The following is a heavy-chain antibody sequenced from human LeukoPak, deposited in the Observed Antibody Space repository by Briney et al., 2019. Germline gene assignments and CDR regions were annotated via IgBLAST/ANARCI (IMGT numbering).Heavy chain of an antibody. D-gene: IGHD3-9*01. V-gene: IGHV4-61*09. CDR2: IYTSGSA. CDR3: AREDILTGYYDL. CDR1: GGSINSVSHY. J-gene: IGHJ4*02. Sequence: ASETLSLTCTVSGGSINSVSHYWSWIRQPAGKGLEWIGHIYTSGSANYNPSLKSRVTISVDTSKNQFSLKLSSVTAADTALYYCAREDILTGYYDLWGQGTLVTVSS.